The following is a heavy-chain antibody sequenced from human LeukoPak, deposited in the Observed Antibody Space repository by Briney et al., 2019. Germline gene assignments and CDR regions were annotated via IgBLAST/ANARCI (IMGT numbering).Heavy chain of an antibody. CDR3: AKYPATSTVTYHFDY. CDR2: IRYDGSNK. J-gene: IGHJ4*02. D-gene: IGHD4-17*01. V-gene: IGHV3-30*02. Sequence: GGSLRLSCAASGFTFSSYGMHWVRQAPVKGLEWVAFIRYDGSNKYYADSVKGRFTISRDNSKNTLYLQMNSLRAEDTAVYYCAKYPATSTVTYHFDYWGQGTLVTVSS. CDR1: GFTFSSYG.